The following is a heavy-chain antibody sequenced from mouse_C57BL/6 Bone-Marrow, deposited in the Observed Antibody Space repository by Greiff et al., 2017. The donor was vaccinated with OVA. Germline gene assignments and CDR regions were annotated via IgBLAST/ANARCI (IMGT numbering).Heavy chain of an antibody. CDR1: GYAFSSYW. J-gene: IGHJ2*01. Sequence: VQLQQSGAELVKPGASVKISCKASGYAFSSYWMNWVKQRPGKGLEWIGQIYPGDGDTNYNGKFKGKATLTADKSSSTAYMQLSSLTSEDSAVYFCATSYYYGSSPYYFDYWGQGTTLTVSS. V-gene: IGHV1-80*01. CDR2: IYPGDGDT. D-gene: IGHD1-1*01. CDR3: ATSYYYGSSPYYFDY.